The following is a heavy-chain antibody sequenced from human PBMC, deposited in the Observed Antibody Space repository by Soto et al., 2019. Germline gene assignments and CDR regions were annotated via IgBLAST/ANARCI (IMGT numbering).Heavy chain of an antibody. CDR2: IRSKAYGGTT. V-gene: IGHV3-49*03. Sequence: GGSLILSCTASGFTFGDYAMSWFRQAPGKGLEWVGFIRSKAYGGTTEYAASVKGRFTISRDDSKSIAYLQMNSLKTEDTAVYYCTRDPRPGPHTSTFDYWGQGTLVTVSS. D-gene: IGHD1-26*01. CDR3: TRDPRPGPHTSTFDY. J-gene: IGHJ4*02. CDR1: GFTFGDYA.